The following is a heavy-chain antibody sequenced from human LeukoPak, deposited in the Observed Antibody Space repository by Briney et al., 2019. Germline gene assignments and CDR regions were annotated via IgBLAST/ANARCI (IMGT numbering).Heavy chain of an antibody. J-gene: IGHJ4*02. CDR2: ISGSGAGT. V-gene: IGHV3-23*01. D-gene: IGHD3-10*01. Sequence: PGGSLRLSCAASGFTFSSYAMSWVRQAPGRGLEWGSAISGSGAGTYYADSVKGRFTISRDNSKNTLYLQMNSLRAEDTSVYSCAKERKEVVLLWFGELGYWGQGTLVTVSS. CDR1: GFTFSSYA. CDR3: AKERKEVVLLWFGELGY.